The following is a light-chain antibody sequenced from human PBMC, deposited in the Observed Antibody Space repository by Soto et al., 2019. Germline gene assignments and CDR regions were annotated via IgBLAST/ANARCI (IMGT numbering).Light chain of an antibody. CDR2: AAS. Sequence: AIQMTQSPSSLSASVGDRVTITCRASRDIGNDLGWYQQKPGKAPKHLIFAASNLQSGVPSRFSGGGSGTDFTLTIISLQADDLASYYCLQHFNFSWTFGQGTKVDTK. CDR1: RDIGND. CDR3: LQHFNFSWT. V-gene: IGKV1-6*01. J-gene: IGKJ1*01.